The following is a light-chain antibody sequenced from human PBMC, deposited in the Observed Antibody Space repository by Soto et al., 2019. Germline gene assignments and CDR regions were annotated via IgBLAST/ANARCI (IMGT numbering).Light chain of an antibody. CDR1: HTINDDY. V-gene: IGKV3-20*01. CDR3: KQCASSSIT. CDR2: ATS. J-gene: IGKJ5*01. Sequence: IVVTSSEVALSLSPRETATLSCRPIHTINDDYLVWFQQRPGQAPRLLIFATSRRATDLPDRFSGSGSGTDFTLTISRLEPEDFAMYYCKQCASSSITFGQGTRLEIK.